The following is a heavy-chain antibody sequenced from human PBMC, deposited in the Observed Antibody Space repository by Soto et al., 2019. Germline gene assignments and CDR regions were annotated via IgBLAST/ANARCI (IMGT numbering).Heavy chain of an antibody. V-gene: IGHV4-4*02. D-gene: IGHD5-12*01. J-gene: IGHJ4*02. CDR3: VNSGYDRHFDY. CDR1: GGSISSSNW. Sequence: QVQLQESGPGLVKPSGTLSLTCAVSGGSISSSNWWSWVRQPPGKGLEWIGEIYHSGSTNYNPSLTSRVTISVDTSKNQFSLKLSSVTAADTAVYYCVNSGYDRHFDYWGQGTLVTVSS. CDR2: IYHSGST.